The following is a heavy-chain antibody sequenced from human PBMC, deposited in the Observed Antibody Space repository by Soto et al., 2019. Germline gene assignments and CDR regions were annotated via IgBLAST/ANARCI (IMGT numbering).Heavy chain of an antibody. J-gene: IGHJ5*02. CDR1: GGSISSGGYY. D-gene: IGHD3-3*01. V-gene: IGHV4-31*03. CDR2: IYCSGSN. Sequence: VQLQESGPGLVKPSQTLSLTCTVSGGSISSGGYYWSWIRQHPGKGLEWIGYIYCSGSNYYNPSLKSRVTRSVDTSNDQFSLTLSSVTAADTAVYYCARESGMENWFAPWGQGTLVPVSS. CDR3: ARESGMENWFAP.